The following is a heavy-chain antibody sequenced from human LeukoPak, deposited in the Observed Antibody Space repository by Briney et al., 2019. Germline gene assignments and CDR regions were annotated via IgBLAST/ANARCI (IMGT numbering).Heavy chain of an antibody. CDR3: ARDRGYRSTLFDY. CDR1: GGTFSSYA. Sequence: ASVKVSCKASGGTFSSYAISWVRLAPGPALEGMGDIMPLFGTENYAQKFQGRVTIPADESTSTAYLQLSSLRSEHTAVYYCARDRGYRSTLFDYWGQGTLVPVSS. D-gene: IGHD3-16*02. CDR2: IMPLFGTE. V-gene: IGHV1-69*13. J-gene: IGHJ4*02.